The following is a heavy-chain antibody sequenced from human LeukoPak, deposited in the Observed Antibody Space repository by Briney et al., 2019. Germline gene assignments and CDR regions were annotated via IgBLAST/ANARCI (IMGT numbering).Heavy chain of an antibody. J-gene: IGHJ4*02. CDR2: IYYSGST. CDR3: ARRRKSSSWYGGMDY. V-gene: IGHV4-61*05. D-gene: IGHD6-13*01. Sequence: SETLSLTCTVSGGSISSSFHYWGWIRQPPGKGLEWIGYIYYSGSTNYNPSLKSRVTISVDTSKNRFSLKLSSVTAADTAVYYCARRRKSSSWYGGMDYWGQGTLVTVSS. CDR1: GGSISSSFHY.